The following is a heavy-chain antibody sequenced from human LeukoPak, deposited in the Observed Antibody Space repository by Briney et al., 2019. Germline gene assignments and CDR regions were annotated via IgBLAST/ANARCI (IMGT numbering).Heavy chain of an antibody. D-gene: IGHD4-23*01. V-gene: IGHV3-48*04. CDR2: ISSSGSTI. J-gene: IGHJ4*02. CDR3: ARDYGGSSPFDY. Sequence: GGSLRLSCAAFGFTFSSYGMHWVRQAPGKGLGWVSYISSSGSTIYYADSVKGRFTISRDNAKNSLYLQMNSLSAEDTAVYYCARDYGGSSPFDYWGQGTLVTVSS. CDR1: GFTFSSYG.